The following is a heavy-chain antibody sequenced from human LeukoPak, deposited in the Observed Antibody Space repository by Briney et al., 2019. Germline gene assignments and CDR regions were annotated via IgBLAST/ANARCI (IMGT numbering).Heavy chain of an antibody. D-gene: IGHD4-17*01. V-gene: IGHV3-30*02. CDR3: AKRGSDYGDYFADY. CDR1: GFTFSSYG. J-gene: IGHJ4*02. CDR2: IRYDGSNK. Sequence: GGSLRLSCAASGFTFSSYGMHWVRQAPGKGLEWVAFIRYDGSNKYYADSVKGRFTISRDNSKNTLYLQMNSLGAEDTAVYYCAKRGSDYGDYFADYWGQGTLVTVSS.